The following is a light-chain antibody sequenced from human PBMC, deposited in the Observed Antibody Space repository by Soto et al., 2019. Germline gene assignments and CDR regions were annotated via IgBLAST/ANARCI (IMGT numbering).Light chain of an antibody. Sequence: DIQMTQSPSTLSASVGDRVTITCRASQSIGSWLAWYQQKPGKAPKLLIYKASSLESGVPSRFSGSGSGTEFTLTISSLQPDDFATYYCQQSYSTPTFGGGTKVDI. CDR3: QQSYSTPT. CDR1: QSIGSW. CDR2: KAS. J-gene: IGKJ4*01. V-gene: IGKV1-5*03.